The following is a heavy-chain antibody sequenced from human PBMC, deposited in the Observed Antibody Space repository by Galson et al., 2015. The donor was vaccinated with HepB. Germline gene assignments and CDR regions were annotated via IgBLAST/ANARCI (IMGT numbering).Heavy chain of an antibody. Sequence: TLSLTCAVSGGSISSTRWWTWIRHAPGKGLEWIGEIHHSGITNYNPSLNSRATISVDKSTNQFSLELRSVTAADTALYYCASNKGFGNYLDSWGQGTLVTVSS. V-gene: IGHV4-4*02. CDR3: ASNKGFGNYLDS. J-gene: IGHJ4*02. D-gene: IGHD3-16*02. CDR1: GGSISSTRW. CDR2: IHHSGIT.